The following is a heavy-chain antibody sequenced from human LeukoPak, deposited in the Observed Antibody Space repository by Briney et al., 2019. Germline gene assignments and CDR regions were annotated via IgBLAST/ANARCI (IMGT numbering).Heavy chain of an antibody. D-gene: IGHD2-2*01. Sequence: PGGSLRLSCAASGFTFSSYAMHWVRQAPGKGLEWVAVISYDGSNKYYADSMKGRFTISRDNSKNTLYLQMNSLRAEDTAVYYCAKAGYCSSTSCYLNWFDPWGQGTLVTVSS. CDR3: AKAGYCSSTSCYLNWFDP. CDR2: ISYDGSNK. V-gene: IGHV3-30-3*01. J-gene: IGHJ5*02. CDR1: GFTFSSYA.